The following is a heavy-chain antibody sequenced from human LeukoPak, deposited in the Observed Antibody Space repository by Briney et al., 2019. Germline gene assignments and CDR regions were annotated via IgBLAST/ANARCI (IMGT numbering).Heavy chain of an antibody. CDR3: ARGEHSSGWTVDY. J-gene: IGHJ4*02. CDR1: GGSFSGYY. D-gene: IGHD6-19*01. CDR2: IYYSGST. V-gene: IGHV4-59*01. Sequence: SETLSLTCAVYGGSFSGYYWSWIRQPPGKGLEWIGYIYYSGSTNYNPSLKSRVTISVDTSKNQFSLKLSSVTAADTAVYYCARGEHSSGWTVDYWGQGTLVTVSS.